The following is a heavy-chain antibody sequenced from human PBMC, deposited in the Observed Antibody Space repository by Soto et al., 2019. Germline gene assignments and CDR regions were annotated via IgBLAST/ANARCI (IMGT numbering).Heavy chain of an antibody. Sequence: PGGSLRLSCEASGFTFSAYAMSWVRQTPGKGLEWVSGITTGGGITSYSDSVKGRFTISRDNSKKALYLQMNSLRAEDTAVYYCAKDRIQLWLGPFDYWGQGTLVTVSS. CDR2: ITTGGGIT. J-gene: IGHJ4*02. CDR1: GFTFSAYA. V-gene: IGHV3-23*01. D-gene: IGHD5-18*01. CDR3: AKDRIQLWLGPFDY.